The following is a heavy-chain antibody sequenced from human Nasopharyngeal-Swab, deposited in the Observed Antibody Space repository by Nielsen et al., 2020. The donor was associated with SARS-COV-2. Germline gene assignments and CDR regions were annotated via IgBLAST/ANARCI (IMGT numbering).Heavy chain of an antibody. CDR1: GYTFTSYY. Sequence: ASVKVSCKASGYTFTSYYMHWVRQAPGQGLEWMGIINPSGGSTSYAQKFQGRVTMTRDTSTSTVYMELSSLRSEDTAVYYCATVFAYYGSGRPIDYWGQGTLVTVSS. CDR2: INPSGGST. V-gene: IGHV1-46*01. D-gene: IGHD3-10*01. CDR3: ATVFAYYGSGRPIDY. J-gene: IGHJ4*02.